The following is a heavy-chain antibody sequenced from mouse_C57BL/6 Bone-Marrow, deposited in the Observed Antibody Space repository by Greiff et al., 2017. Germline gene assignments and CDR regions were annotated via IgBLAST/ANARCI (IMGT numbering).Heavy chain of an antibody. J-gene: IGHJ2*01. Sequence: QVQLQQSGAELVKPGASVKLSCTASGYTFTTYPIEWMKQTHGKSLEWIGNFNPYNDDTKYNEKFKGKATFTVEKSSNSVYVELNRLTSDDSAVYDYARSSTYFYYFDYWGQGTTLTVSS. CDR3: ARSSTYFYYFDY. CDR1: GYTFTTYP. CDR2: FNPYNDDT. D-gene: IGHD5-1*01. V-gene: IGHV1-47*01.